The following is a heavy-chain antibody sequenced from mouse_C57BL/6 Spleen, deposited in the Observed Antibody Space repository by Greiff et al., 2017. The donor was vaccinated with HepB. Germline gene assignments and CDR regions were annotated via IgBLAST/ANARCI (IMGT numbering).Heavy chain of an antibody. CDR3: ARSYSNYLDYAMDY. J-gene: IGHJ4*01. D-gene: IGHD2-5*01. CDR2: IYPGDGDT. V-gene: IGHV1-82*01. CDR1: GYAFSSSW. Sequence: QVQLQQSGPELVKPGASVKISCKASGYAFSSSWMNWVKQRPGKGLEWIGRIYPGDGDTNYNGKFKGKATLTADKSSSTSYMQRSSLTSEDSAVYFCARSYSNYLDYAMDYWGQGTSVTVSS.